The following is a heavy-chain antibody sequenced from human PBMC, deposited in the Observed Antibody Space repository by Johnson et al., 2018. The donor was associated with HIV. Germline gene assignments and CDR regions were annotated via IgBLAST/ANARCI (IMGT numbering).Heavy chain of an antibody. CDR2: ISYDGRNE. J-gene: IGHJ3*02. V-gene: IGHV3-30*04. D-gene: IGHD1/OR15-1a*01. CDR1: GFTFSSSA. Sequence: HVQVVESGGGVVQPGRSLRLSCSASGFTFSSSAMHWVRQAPGKGLEWVAVISYDGRNEYYADSVKGRFTISRDNSKNTLYLQMNSLRAEDTAVYYCVYAGTTFHDAFDIWGQGTMVTVSS. CDR3: VYAGTTFHDAFDI.